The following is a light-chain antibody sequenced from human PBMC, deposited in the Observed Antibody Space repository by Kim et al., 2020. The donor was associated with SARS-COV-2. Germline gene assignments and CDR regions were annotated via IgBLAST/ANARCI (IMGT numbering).Light chain of an antibody. J-gene: IGKJ1*01. CDR3: QQYGSSFVT. CDR1: QIIITSY. V-gene: IGKV3-20*01. Sequence: SPGERATLSCRANQIIITSYLAWYQQKSGQAPRLLIYGASTRATGIPDRFSGRGSGTDFTLTISRLEPEDSAVYYCQQYGSSFVTFGQGTKVDIK. CDR2: GAS.